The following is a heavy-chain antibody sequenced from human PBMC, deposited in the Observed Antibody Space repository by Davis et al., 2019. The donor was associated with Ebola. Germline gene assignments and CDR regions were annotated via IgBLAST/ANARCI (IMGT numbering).Heavy chain of an antibody. V-gene: IGHV3-11*06. CDR1: GFTFSDYY. Sequence: GESLKISCAASGFTFSDYYMSWIRQAPGKGLEWVSYISSSSSYTNYADSVKGRFTISRDNAKNSLYLQMNSLRAEDTAVYYCAKGLTSVNDNWFDPWGRGTLVTVSS. D-gene: IGHD2-8*01. CDR2: ISSSSSYT. CDR3: AKGLTSVNDNWFDP. J-gene: IGHJ5*02.